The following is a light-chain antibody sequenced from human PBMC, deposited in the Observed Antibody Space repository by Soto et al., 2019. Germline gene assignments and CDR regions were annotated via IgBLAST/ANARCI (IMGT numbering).Light chain of an antibody. CDR3: QLYGSSPPWT. V-gene: IGKV3-20*01. CDR1: QSVSSSY. J-gene: IGKJ1*01. CDR2: GAS. Sequence: EIVLTQSPGTLSLSPGERATLSCRASQSVSSSYLAWYQQKPGQAPRLLIYGASSRATGIPDRFSGSGSGTDFTLTISRLEPEDFAVYYCQLYGSSPPWTFGQGTKVELK.